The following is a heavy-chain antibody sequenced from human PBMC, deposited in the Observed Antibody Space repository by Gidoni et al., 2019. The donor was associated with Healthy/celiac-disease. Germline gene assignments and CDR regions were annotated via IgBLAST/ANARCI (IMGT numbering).Heavy chain of an antibody. D-gene: IGHD6-19*01. CDR3: ARDLIAVAGRGFDY. CDR2: NCTSGST. CDR1: GGSISSGSYY. Sequence: TVSGGSISSGSYYWSWIRQPAGKGLEWIGRNCTSGSTNYNPSLKSRVTISVDTSKNQFSLKLSSVTAADTAVYYCARDLIAVAGRGFDYWGQGTLVTVSS. V-gene: IGHV4-61*02. J-gene: IGHJ4*02.